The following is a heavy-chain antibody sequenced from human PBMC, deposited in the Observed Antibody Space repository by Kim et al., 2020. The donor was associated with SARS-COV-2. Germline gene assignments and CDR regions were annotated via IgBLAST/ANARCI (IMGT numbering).Heavy chain of an antibody. Sequence: GGSLRLSCAASGFTFSGSAMHWVRQASGKGLEWVGRIRSKANSYATAYAASVKGRFTISRDDSKNTAYLQMNSLKTEDTAVYYCTSAVLLWFGEGNYWGQGTLVTVSS. J-gene: IGHJ4*02. CDR3: TSAVLLWFGEGNY. D-gene: IGHD3-10*01. CDR2: IRSKANSYAT. CDR1: GFTFSGSA. V-gene: IGHV3-73*01.